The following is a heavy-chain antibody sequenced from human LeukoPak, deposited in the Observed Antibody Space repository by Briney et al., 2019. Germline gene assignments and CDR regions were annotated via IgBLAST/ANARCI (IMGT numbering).Heavy chain of an antibody. V-gene: IGHV1-2*02. J-gene: IGHJ4*02. CDR2: INPNSGGT. CDR3: ARDPGKQLPFDY. Sequence: ASVKVSCKASGYTFTGYHMHWVRQAPGQGLEWMGWINPNSGGTNYAQKFQGRVTMTRDTSISTAYMELSRLRSDDTAVYYCARDPGKQLPFDYWGQGTLVTVSS. D-gene: IGHD6-6*01. CDR1: GYTFTGYH.